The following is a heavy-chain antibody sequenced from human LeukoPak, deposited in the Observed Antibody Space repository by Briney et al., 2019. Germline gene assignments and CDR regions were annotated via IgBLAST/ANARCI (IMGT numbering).Heavy chain of an antibody. CDR1: GYTFTSYG. Sequence: ASVKVSCKASGYTFTSYGISWVRQAPGQGLEWMGWISAYNGNTNYAQKLQGRVTMTTDTSTSTAYMELRSLRSDDTAVYYCARDGAAASLKRLSRPNDWFDPWGQGTLVTVSS. CDR2: ISAYNGNT. V-gene: IGHV1-18*01. J-gene: IGHJ5*02. CDR3: ARDGAAASLKRLSRPNDWFDP. D-gene: IGHD3-16*02.